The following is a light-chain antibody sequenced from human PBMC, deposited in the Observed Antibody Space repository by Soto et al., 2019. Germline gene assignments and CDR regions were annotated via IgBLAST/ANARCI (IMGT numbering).Light chain of an antibody. J-gene: IGKJ3*01. CDR2: GAS. CDR1: QSVSSSY. V-gene: IGKV3-20*01. Sequence: EIVLTQSPGTLSLSPGERATLSCRASQSVSSSYLAWYQQKPGQAPRLLIYGASGRATGIPDRFSGSGSGTAFTLTVSRLEPEVFAVYYWQQYSSSPLFAFGPGTKVDIK. CDR3: QQYSSSPLFA.